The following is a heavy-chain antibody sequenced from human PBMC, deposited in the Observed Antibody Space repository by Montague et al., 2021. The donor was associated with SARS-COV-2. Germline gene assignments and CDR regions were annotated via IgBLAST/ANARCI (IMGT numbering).Heavy chain of an antibody. CDR2: IGSGGNT. D-gene: IGHD4-17*01. CDR3: ASYGVKSPGAFDI. CDR1: KFTFNTYA. J-gene: IGHJ3*02. V-gene: IGHV3-23*01. Sequence: SLRLSCEAYKFTFNTYAMTWVRQAPGKGLEWVSCIGSGGNTFFAXSVXGRFTISRDFSTNTVFLQMNRLRADDTAMYFCASYGVKSPGAFDIWGQGTLVTVSS.